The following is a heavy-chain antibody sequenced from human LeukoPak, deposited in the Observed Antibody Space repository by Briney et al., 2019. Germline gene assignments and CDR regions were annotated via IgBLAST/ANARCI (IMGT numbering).Heavy chain of an antibody. Sequence: PGGSLRLSCAASGFTFDDYAMHWVRQAPGKGLEWVSGISWNSGSIGYADSVKGRFTISRDNAKNSLYLQMNSLRAEDMALYYCVKGGCSSTSCYKIDYWGQGTLVTVSS. D-gene: IGHD2-2*01. CDR2: ISWNSGSI. CDR3: VKGGCSSTSCYKIDY. J-gene: IGHJ4*02. V-gene: IGHV3-9*03. CDR1: GFTFDDYA.